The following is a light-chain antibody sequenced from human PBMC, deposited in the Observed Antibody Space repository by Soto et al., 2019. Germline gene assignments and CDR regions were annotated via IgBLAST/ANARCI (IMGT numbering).Light chain of an antibody. Sequence: EIVMTQSPATLPVSPGEGATLSCGASQNIGINLAWHQQQPGQAPRLLIYRASTRATGVPARFSGSGSGSEFTLTISSLQSEDLAVYYCQQYNNWPLTFGGGTKVDIK. J-gene: IGKJ4*01. CDR3: QQYNNWPLT. V-gene: IGKV3-15*01. CDR1: QNIGIN. CDR2: RAS.